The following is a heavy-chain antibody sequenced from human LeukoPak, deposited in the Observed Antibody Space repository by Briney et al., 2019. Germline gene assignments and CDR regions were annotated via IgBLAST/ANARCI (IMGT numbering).Heavy chain of an antibody. V-gene: IGHV4-34*01. Sequence: SETLSLTCAVYGGSFSDYYWTWIRQPPAEGLEWIGEVKHPGGTNYNPSLRGRVAISVDTSKNQFSLSLTSVTAADTSVFYCARGRGSSSGWGHYYFSLDVWGQGTAVTVSS. D-gene: IGHD6-19*01. CDR2: VKHPGGT. CDR3: ARGRGSSSGWGHYYFSLDV. J-gene: IGHJ6*02. CDR1: GGSFSDYY.